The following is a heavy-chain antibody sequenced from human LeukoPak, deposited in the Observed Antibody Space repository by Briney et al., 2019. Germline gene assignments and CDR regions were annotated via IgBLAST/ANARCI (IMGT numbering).Heavy chain of an antibody. Sequence: GGSLRLSCAASGFTFSSYGMHWVRQAPGKGLEWVAVIWYDGSNKYYADSVKGRFTISRDNSKNTLYLQMNSLRAEDTAVYYCARDPTTKYGMDVWGQGTTVTVSS. V-gene: IGHV3-33*01. CDR1: GFTFSSYG. CDR3: ARDPTTKYGMDV. CDR2: IWYDGSNK. J-gene: IGHJ6*02. D-gene: IGHD1-7*01.